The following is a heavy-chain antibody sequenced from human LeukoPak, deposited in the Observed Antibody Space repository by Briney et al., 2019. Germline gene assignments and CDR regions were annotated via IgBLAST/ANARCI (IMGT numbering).Heavy chain of an antibody. CDR2: IWCDASNK. D-gene: IGHD6-13*01. Sequence: GGSLRLSCAASGFTFSSFGMHGVRQAPGKGLEWVAVIWCDASNKYYADSVKGRFTISRDNSKNTLFLQMNSLRDDDTAVYYCVRGVGVSRFNYFDPWGQGTLVIVSS. CDR3: VRGVGVSRFNYFDP. J-gene: IGHJ5*02. CDR1: GFTFSSFG. V-gene: IGHV3-33*01.